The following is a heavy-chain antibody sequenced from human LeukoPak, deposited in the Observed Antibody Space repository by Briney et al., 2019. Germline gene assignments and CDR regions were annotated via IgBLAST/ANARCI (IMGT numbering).Heavy chain of an antibody. Sequence: SETLSLTCTVSGGSISSYYWSWIRQPPGKGLEWIGSVYYNGDTYYNPSLRGRVTVSMDTSKNQFSLRLISVTAADTAVYYCARHRAYSDYIDYWGQGTLVTVSS. V-gene: IGHV4-39*01. CDR2: VYYNGDT. D-gene: IGHD4-11*01. CDR3: ARHRAYSDYIDY. J-gene: IGHJ4*02. CDR1: GGSISSYY.